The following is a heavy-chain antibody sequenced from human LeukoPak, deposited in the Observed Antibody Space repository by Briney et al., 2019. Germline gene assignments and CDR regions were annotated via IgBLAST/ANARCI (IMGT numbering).Heavy chain of an antibody. J-gene: IGHJ4*02. V-gene: IGHV1-18*01. D-gene: IGHD1-1*01. CDR3: ARGGGNWNVPDCFDY. Sequence: ASVKVSCKASGGTFSSYAISWVRQAPGQGLEWMGWISAYNGNTNYAQKLQGRVTMTTDTSTSTAYMELRSLRSDDTAVYYCARGGGNWNVPDCFDYWGQGTLVTVSS. CDR1: GGTFSSYA. CDR2: ISAYNGNT.